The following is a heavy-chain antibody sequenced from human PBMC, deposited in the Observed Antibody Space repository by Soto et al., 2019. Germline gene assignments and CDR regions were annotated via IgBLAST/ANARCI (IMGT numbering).Heavy chain of an antibody. CDR3: AKDRGTGDYGVNAFDI. CDR1: GFTFSIFA. CDR2: ISGRGGNT. D-gene: IGHD7-27*01. J-gene: IGHJ3*02. Sequence: EVQLLECGGGLVQPGGSLRLSCAASGFTFSIFAMSWVRQAPGKGLEWVSTISGRGGNTYYADSVKGRFTISRDNSKNTLNLQMNGLRGEDTAVYYCAKDRGTGDYGVNAFDIWGQGTMVTVSS. V-gene: IGHV3-23*01.